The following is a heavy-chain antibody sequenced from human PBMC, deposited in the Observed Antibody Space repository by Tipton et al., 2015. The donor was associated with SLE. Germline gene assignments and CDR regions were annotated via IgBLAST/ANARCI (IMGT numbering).Heavy chain of an antibody. V-gene: IGHV3-23*01. CDR2: ISGSGGST. J-gene: IGHJ6*03. CDR1: GFTFSSYA. CDR3: ARDSGGSSGNNYYYYYYMDV. Sequence: GSLRLSCAASGFTFSSYAMSWVRQAPGKGLEWVSAISGSGGSTYYADSVKGRFTISRDNAKNSLYLQMNSLRAEDTAVYYCARDSGGSSGNNYYYYYYMDVWGKGTTVTVSS. D-gene: IGHD1-26*01.